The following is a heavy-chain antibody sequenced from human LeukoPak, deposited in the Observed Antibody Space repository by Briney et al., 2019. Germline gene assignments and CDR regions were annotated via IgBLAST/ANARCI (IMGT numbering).Heavy chain of an antibody. CDR2: ISSSSSYV. V-gene: IGHV3-21*01. D-gene: IGHD5-24*01. J-gene: IGHJ4*02. CDR1: GFTFSSYS. CDR3: ASFIPRYNIDY. Sequence: GGSLRLSCAASGFTFSSYSMNWVRQAPGKGLEWVSSISSSSSYVYYADSVKGRFTISRDNAKNSLYLQMNSLRAEDTAVYYCASFIPRYNIDYWGQGTLVTVSS.